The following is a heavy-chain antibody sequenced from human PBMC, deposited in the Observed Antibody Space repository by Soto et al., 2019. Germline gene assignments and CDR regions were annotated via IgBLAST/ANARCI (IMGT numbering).Heavy chain of an antibody. J-gene: IGHJ3*01. CDR1: EFTFSNYA. D-gene: IGHD6-6*01. CDR3: ANVEYSSPAA. Sequence: GGSLRLSCAASEFTFSNYAMSWVRQAPGKGLEWVSSISDNGGTTYYADSVKGRFTISRDNSKNTLYLQMNSLRAEDTAVYYCANVEYSSPAAWGQGTMVTVSS. V-gene: IGHV3-23*01. CDR2: ISDNGGTT.